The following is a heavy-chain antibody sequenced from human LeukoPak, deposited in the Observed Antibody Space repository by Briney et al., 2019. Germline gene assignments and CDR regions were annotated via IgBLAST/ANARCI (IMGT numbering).Heavy chain of an antibody. Sequence: PGGSLRLSCAASGFTFSSYTMNWVRQAPGKGLEWVSSISSVGNYIYYADSVKGRFTISRDNAKNSLYLQMNSLRAEDTAVYYCARDGYIVPATVTSPYYMDVWGKGTTVTISS. D-gene: IGHD4-11*01. V-gene: IGHV3-21*01. CDR1: GFTFSSYT. CDR2: ISSVGNYI. J-gene: IGHJ6*03. CDR3: ARDGYIVPATVTSPYYMDV.